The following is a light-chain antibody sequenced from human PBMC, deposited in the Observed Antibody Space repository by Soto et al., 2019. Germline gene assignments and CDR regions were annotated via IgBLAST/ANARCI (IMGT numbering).Light chain of an antibody. CDR2: GAS. CDR1: QSVSSN. Sequence: EIVMTQSPATLSVSPGERATLSCRASQSVSSNLAWYQQKPGQGPRLLIHGASTRAAGVPARFSGSGSGTDFTLTISSLQSEDFAVYYCQQYHNWPPQYTFGQGTTLQIK. CDR3: QQYHNWPPQYT. J-gene: IGKJ2*01. V-gene: IGKV3-15*01.